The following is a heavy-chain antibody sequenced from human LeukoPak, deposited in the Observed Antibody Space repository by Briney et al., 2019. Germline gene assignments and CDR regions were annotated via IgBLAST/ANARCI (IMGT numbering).Heavy chain of an antibody. D-gene: IGHD6-19*01. CDR2: ISISSSYI. V-gene: IGHV3-21*01. CDR1: GFTFSSYS. J-gene: IGHJ4*02. CDR3: ARGGVYSSGWYVDY. Sequence: PGGSLRLSCAASGFTFSSYSMNWVRQAPGKGLEWVSSISISSSYIYYADSVKGRFTISRDNAKNSLYLQMNSLRAEDTAVYYCARGGVYSSGWYVDYWGQGTLVTVSS.